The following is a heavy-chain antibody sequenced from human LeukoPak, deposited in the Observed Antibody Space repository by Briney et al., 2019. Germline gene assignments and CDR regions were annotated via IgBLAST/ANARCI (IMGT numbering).Heavy chain of an antibody. D-gene: IGHD3-22*01. J-gene: IGHJ4*02. CDR3: ARDGGGNYYDSNQFDY. CDR1: GGTFSSYA. V-gene: IGHV1-69*13. CDR2: IIPIFGTA. Sequence: ASVNVSCTASGGTFSSYAISWVRQAPGQGLEWMGGIIPIFGTASYAQKFQGRVTITADESTSTAYMELSSLRSEDTAVYYCARDGGGNYYDSNQFDYWGQGTLVTVSS.